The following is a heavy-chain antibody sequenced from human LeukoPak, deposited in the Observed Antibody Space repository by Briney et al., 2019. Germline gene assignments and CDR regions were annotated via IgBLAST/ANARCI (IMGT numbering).Heavy chain of an antibody. CDR3: RGVRFGELFDY. J-gene: IGHJ4*02. CDR1: GGSFSGYF. V-gene: IGHV4-34*03. CDR2: INHSGSP. D-gene: IGHD3-10*01. Sequence: PSETLSLTCAVYGGSFSGYFWTWVRHSPEKGLEWIGEINHSGSPNYNPSLKSRVTMSVDTSKNQFSLQLSSVTAADTAVYYCRGVRFGELFDYWGQGTLVTVSS.